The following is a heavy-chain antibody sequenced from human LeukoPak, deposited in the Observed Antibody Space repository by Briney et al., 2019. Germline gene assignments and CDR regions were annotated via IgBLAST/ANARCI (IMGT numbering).Heavy chain of an antibody. CDR2: INNDGRIT. V-gene: IGHV3-74*03. CDR1: GFTFSNYW. D-gene: IGHD6-19*01. CDR3: ARGSSGWYGIDY. Sequence: AGGSLRLSCAASGFTFSNYWMHWVRQVPGRGLVCVSRINNDGRITTYADSVRGRFTISRDNAKNALYLQMNSLKDEDTAVYYCARGSSGWYGIDYWGQGALVTVSS. J-gene: IGHJ4*02.